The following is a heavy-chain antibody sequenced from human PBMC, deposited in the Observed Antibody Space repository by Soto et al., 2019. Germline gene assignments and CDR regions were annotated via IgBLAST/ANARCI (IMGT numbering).Heavy chain of an antibody. J-gene: IGHJ6*02. CDR1: GFTFSSYW. D-gene: IGHD6-19*01. Sequence: GGSLRLSCAASGFTFSSYWMHWVRQAPGKGLVWVSRINSDGSSTSYADSVKGRFTISRDNAKNTLYLQMNSLRAEDTAVYYRARQWLADYYYYGMDVWGQGTTVTVSS. V-gene: IGHV3-74*01. CDR2: INSDGSST. CDR3: ARQWLADYYYYGMDV.